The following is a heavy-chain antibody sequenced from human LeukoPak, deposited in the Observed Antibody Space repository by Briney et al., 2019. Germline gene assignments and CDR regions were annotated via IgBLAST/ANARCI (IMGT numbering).Heavy chain of an antibody. Sequence: PSETLSLTCTVSGGSISSYYWRWLRPPAGKGLAWIGRIYTSGSTNYHPSLKSRVTMSVDTSKNQFSLKLSSVTAADTAVYYCARGYNWNYVDYWGQGTLVTVSS. CDR1: GGSISSYY. J-gene: IGHJ4*02. V-gene: IGHV4-4*07. CDR2: IYTSGST. D-gene: IGHD1-20*01. CDR3: ARGYNWNYVDY.